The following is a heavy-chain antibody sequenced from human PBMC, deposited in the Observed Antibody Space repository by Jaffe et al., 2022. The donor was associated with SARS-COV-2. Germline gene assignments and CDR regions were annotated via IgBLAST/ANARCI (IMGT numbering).Heavy chain of an antibody. D-gene: IGHD3-3*01. V-gene: IGHV1-18*01. CDR2: ISAYNGNT. J-gene: IGHJ6*02. Sequence: QVQLVQSGAEVKKPGASVKVSCKASGYTFTSYGISWVRQAPGQGLEWMGWISAYNGNTNYAQKLQGRVTMTTDTSTSTAYMELRSLRSDDTAVYYCARGIMLRFLEWLSPEPPDDYGMDVWGQGTTVTVSS. CDR1: GYTFTSYG. CDR3: ARGIMLRFLEWLSPEPPDDYGMDV.